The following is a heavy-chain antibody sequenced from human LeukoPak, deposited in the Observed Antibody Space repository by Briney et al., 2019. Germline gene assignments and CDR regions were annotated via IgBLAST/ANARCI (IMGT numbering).Heavy chain of an antibody. CDR1: GGSISRYY. Sequence: SETLSLTCTVYGGSISRYYWSWIRQPPGKGLEWIGYIYYSGSTNYNPSLKSRFTISVDTSKNQFSLKLSSVTAADTAVYYCARTASVRGVIKELDYWGQGTLVTVSS. CDR3: ARTASVRGVIKELDY. D-gene: IGHD3-10*02. CDR2: IYYSGST. V-gene: IGHV4-59*01. J-gene: IGHJ4*02.